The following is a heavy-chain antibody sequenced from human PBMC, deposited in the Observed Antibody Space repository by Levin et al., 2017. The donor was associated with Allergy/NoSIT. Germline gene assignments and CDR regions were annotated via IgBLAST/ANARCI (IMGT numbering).Heavy chain of an antibody. J-gene: IGHJ4*02. CDR3: ARDPGGHSV. V-gene: IGHV3-7*01. CDR2: IKQDGSEK. CDR1: GFTFSSYW. Sequence: GESLKISCAASGFTFSSYWMSWVRQAPGKGLEWVANIKQDGSEKYYVDSVKGRFTISRDNAKNSLYLQMNSLRAEDTAVYYCARDPGGHSVWGQGTLVTVSS. D-gene: IGHD4-23*01.